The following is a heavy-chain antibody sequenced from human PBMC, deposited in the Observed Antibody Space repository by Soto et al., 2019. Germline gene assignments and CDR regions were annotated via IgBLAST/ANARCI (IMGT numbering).Heavy chain of an antibody. CDR2: MNPNSGNT. CDR1: GYTFNSYD. Sequence: QVQLVQSGAEVKKPGASVKVSCKASGYTFNSYDINWVRQATGQGLEWMGWMNPNSGNTGYAQKFQGRVTMTRNTSISTAYMALSSLRSEDTAVYYCARERSAAGTGWFDPWGQGTLVTVSS. CDR3: ARERSAAGTGWFDP. D-gene: IGHD6-13*01. J-gene: IGHJ5*02. V-gene: IGHV1-8*01.